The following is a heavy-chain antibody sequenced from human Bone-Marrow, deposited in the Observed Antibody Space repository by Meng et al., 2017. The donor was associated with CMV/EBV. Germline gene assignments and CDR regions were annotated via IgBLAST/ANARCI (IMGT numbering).Heavy chain of an antibody. CDR2: IYYRGNT. CDR3: SRDYCGGDCYSLVH. V-gene: IGHV4-59*01. CDR1: GVSISSYY. D-gene: IGHD2-21*01. J-gene: IGHJ1*01. Sequence: SETLSLTCTVSGVSISSYYWTWIRQPPGKGLEWIGYIYYRGNTNYNPSLRSRVTMSVDTSSNQFSLTLSSVTAADTAVYYCSRDYCGGDCYSLVHWGPGSLVTGSS.